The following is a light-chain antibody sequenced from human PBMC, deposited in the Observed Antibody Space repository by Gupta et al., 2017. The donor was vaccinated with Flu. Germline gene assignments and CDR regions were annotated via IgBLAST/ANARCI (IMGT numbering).Light chain of an antibody. J-gene: IGKJ1*01. V-gene: IGKV1-39*01. CDR3: QQTSSPPWT. Sequence: DIQMTQSPSSLSASVGDRVTITCRASQSINTYLNWYQQKPGKAPELLIYDASSLQSGVSSRFRGRGSGTDFTLTIGSLQPEDFATYSCQQTSSPPWTFGQGTKVEIK. CDR2: DAS. CDR1: QSINTY.